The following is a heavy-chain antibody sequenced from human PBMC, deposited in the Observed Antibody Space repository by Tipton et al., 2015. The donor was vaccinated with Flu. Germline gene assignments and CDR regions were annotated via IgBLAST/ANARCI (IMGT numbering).Heavy chain of an antibody. D-gene: IGHD3-10*02. CDR1: GDSIGSPYY. CDR3: ARHTGDSVRGVVDY. CDR2: IHKTGST. V-gene: IGHV4-38-2*01. Sequence: TLSLTCSVSGDSIGSPYYWGWIRQPPGKGLEWIGNIHKTGSTYYNPSLASRVTISVDTSKSQFSLRLTSVTAADTAVYYCARHTGDSVRGVVDYWGQGTLVTVSS. J-gene: IGHJ4*02.